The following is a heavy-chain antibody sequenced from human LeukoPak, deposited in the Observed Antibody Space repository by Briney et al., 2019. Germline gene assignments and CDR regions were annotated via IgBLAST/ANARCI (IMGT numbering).Heavy chain of an antibody. V-gene: IGHV1-69*13. CDR2: IIPIFGTA. D-gene: IGHD3-3*01. CDR1: GGTFSSYA. CDR3: AREKDDFWSGYLQRSNWFDP. Sequence: GASVKVSCKASGGTFSSYAISWVRQAPGQGLEWMGGIIPIFGTANYAQKFQGRVTITADESTSTAYMELSSPRSEDTAVYYCAREKDDFWSGYLQRSNWFDPWGQGTLVTVSS. J-gene: IGHJ5*02.